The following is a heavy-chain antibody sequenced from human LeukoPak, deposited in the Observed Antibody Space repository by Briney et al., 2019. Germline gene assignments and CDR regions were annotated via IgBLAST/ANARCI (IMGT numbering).Heavy chain of an antibody. Sequence: SVKVSCKASGCTFSSYAISWVRQAPGQGLEWMGGTIPIFGTAKYAQKFQGRVTITTDESTSTAYMELSSLRSEDTAVYYCALFTAAAAGTDYYYMDVWGKGTTVTVSS. CDR1: GCTFSSYA. D-gene: IGHD6-13*01. CDR2: TIPIFGTA. J-gene: IGHJ6*03. V-gene: IGHV1-69*05. CDR3: ALFTAAAAGTDYYYMDV.